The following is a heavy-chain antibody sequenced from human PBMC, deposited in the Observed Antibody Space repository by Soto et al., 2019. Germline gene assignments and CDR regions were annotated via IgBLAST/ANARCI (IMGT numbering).Heavy chain of an antibody. CDR1: GGTFSSYT. D-gene: IGHD2-15*01. CDR3: ARAGYCSGGSCYPGYWYFDL. V-gene: IGHV1-69*02. CDR2: IIPILGIA. Sequence: SVKVSCKASGGTFSSYTISWVRQAPGQGLEWMGRIIPILGIANYAQKFQGRVTITADKSTSTAYLELSSLRSEDTAVYYCARAGYCSGGSCYPGYWYFDLWGRGTLVTVSS. J-gene: IGHJ2*01.